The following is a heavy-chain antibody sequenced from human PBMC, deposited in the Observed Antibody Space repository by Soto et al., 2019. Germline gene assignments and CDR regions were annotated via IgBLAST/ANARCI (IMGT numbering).Heavy chain of an antibody. CDR3: ASVPIAAACSSPTGSPAVPQFDY. D-gene: IGHD6-13*01. V-gene: IGHV1-8*01. Sequence: ASVKVACKASGYTVTGYDIEWVRQGTGQGLEWVGWMNPNTGYTANSQKFQGRVTMTKNISISTVYMELSSLSSEDTAVYYCASVPIAAACSSPTGSPAVPQFDYWGQGTLVTVSS. J-gene: IGHJ4*02. CDR1: GYTVTGYD. CDR2: MNPNTGYT.